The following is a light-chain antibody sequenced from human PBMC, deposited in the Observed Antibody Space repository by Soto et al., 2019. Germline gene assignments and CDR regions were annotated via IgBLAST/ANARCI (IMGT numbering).Light chain of an antibody. Sequence: ENVLTQSPGTLSLSPGERATLSCRASQSVSSSYFAWYQQKPGQAPRPLISATSTRATGIPDRFSGSGSGTDFTLTISRLEPEDFAVYYCQQYGSSPFTFGPGTKVDI. J-gene: IGKJ3*01. CDR1: QSVSSSY. CDR2: ATS. V-gene: IGKV3-20*01. CDR3: QQYGSSPFT.